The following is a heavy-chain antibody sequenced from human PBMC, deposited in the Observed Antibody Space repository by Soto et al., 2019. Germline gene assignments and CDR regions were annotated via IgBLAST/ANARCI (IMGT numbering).Heavy chain of an antibody. CDR3: ADQPPIVLVPAANMGGY. J-gene: IGHJ4*02. V-gene: IGHV3-23*01. Sequence: EVQLLESGGGLVQPGGSLRLSCAASGFTFSSYAMSWVRQAPGKGLEWVSDLSGSGGSPYYADSVKGRFTISRDNSKNTLYLQMNRLRAEYTAVYYLADQPPIVLVPAANMGGYWGQGTLVTVSS. CDR1: GFTFSSYA. CDR2: LSGSGGSP. D-gene: IGHD2-2*01.